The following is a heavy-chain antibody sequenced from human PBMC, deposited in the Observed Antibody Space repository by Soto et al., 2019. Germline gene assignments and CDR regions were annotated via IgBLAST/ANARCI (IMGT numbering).Heavy chain of an antibody. CDR2: IDPSDSYT. V-gene: IGHV5-10-1*01. D-gene: IGHD3-9*01. CDR1: GYSFANYW. Sequence: GESLKISCEGSGYSFANYWISWVRQTPGKGLEWMGRIDPSDSYTKYSPSFQGHVTISADESTNTAYLQWSSLQASDTAIYYCAREFDTLGWCDPWGQGTLVTVSS. CDR3: AREFDTLGWCDP. J-gene: IGHJ5*02.